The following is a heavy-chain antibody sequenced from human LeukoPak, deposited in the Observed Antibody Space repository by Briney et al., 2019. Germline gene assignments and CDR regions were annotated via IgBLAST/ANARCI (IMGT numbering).Heavy chain of an antibody. Sequence: GGSLRLSCEASTFIFSASSMHWVRQAPGEGLQWISSISSSSTYIYYAGSVRGRFTISRDNAKNSLYLQMNSLRAEDTAVYSCARGADGVSSNSRGWFDPWGQGTLVTVSS. CDR3: ARGADGVSSNSRGWFDP. CDR2: ISSSSTYI. D-gene: IGHD2-15*01. CDR1: TFIFSASS. V-gene: IGHV3-21*01. J-gene: IGHJ5*02.